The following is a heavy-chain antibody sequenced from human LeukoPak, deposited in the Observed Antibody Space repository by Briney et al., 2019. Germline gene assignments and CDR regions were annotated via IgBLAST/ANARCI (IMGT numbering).Heavy chain of an antibody. Sequence: SKTLSFTCSVSGDSINNNFWTWIRQPPGKRLEWIGYIYHSGTTNYNPSLNSRVTMLIDASKNQISLKLSSVTAADTAVYYCVRVIRSWFDTWGQGTLVTVSS. CDR1: GDSINNNF. V-gene: IGHV4-59*01. CDR3: VRVIRSWFDT. CDR2: IYHSGTT. J-gene: IGHJ5*02.